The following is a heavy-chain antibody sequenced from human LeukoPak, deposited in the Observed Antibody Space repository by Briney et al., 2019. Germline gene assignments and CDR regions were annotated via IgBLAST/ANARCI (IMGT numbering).Heavy chain of an antibody. V-gene: IGHV5-51*01. CDR2: IHPGDSDT. CDR1: GYSFTSYW. Sequence: PGESLKISCKGSGYSFTSYWIGWVRQMPGKGLEYMGIIHPGDSDTRYSPSFQGQVTISVDRSSSTAYIQWSRLKASDTAMYYCATHPGRLQSGFDNWGQGTLVTVSS. D-gene: IGHD5-24*01. J-gene: IGHJ4*02. CDR3: ATHPGRLQSGFDN.